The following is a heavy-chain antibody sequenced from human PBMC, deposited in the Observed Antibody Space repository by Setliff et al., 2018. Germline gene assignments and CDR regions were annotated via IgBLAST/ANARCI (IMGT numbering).Heavy chain of an antibody. Sequence: SETLSLTCTVSGASISSGGYYWTWIRQPAGKALEWIGHISYSGGTIYNPSLRSRVAISLDTSKNQFSLRLSSVTAADTAVYYCARWVAAAGIHNYFDYWGQGTLVTVSS. D-gene: IGHD6-13*01. J-gene: IGHJ4*02. CDR2: ISYSGGT. CDR3: ARWVAAAGIHNYFDY. CDR1: GASISSGGYY. V-gene: IGHV4-61*09.